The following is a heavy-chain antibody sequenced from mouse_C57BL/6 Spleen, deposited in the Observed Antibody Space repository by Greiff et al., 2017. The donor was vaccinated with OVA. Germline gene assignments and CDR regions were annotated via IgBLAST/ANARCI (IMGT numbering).Heavy chain of an antibody. J-gene: IGHJ3*01. CDR1: GYTFTSYG. Sequence: QVQLQQSGAELARPGASVKLSCKASGYTFTSYGISWVKQRTGQGLEWIGEIYPRSGNTYYNEKFKGKATLTADKSSSTAYMELRSLTSEDSAVYFCARRSDYGGAYWGQGTLVTVSA. CDR2: IYPRSGNT. V-gene: IGHV1-81*01. D-gene: IGHD2-4*01. CDR3: ARRSDYGGAY.